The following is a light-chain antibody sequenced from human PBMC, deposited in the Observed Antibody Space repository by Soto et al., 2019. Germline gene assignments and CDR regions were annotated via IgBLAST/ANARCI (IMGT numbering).Light chain of an antibody. CDR3: AAWDDSLNAL. V-gene: IGLV1-44*01. Sequence: QSVLTQPPSASGTPGQRVTISCSGSSSNIGSNTVNWYQQLPGTAPKLLIYSNNQRPSRVPDRFSGSKSGTSASLAISGLQSEDEADYYCAAWDDSLNALFGGGTKVTVL. CDR1: SSNIGSNT. J-gene: IGLJ2*01. CDR2: SNN.